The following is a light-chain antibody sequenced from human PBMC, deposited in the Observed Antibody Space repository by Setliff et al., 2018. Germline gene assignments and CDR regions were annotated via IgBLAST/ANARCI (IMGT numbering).Light chain of an antibody. CDR1: SANIGRYT. J-gene: IGLJ1*01. Sequence: QSVLTQPPSASGTPGQRVTISCSGSSANIGRYTVNWYQQLLGTAPKLLIYTNSQRPSGVPDRFSGSKSGTSGSLAISGLRSEDEADYYCAAWDDSLLAYVFGTGTKGTV. CDR2: TNS. V-gene: IGLV1-44*01. CDR3: AAWDDSLLAYV.